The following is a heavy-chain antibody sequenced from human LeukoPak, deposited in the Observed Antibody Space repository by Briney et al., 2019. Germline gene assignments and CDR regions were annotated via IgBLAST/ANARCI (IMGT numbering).Heavy chain of an antibody. V-gene: IGHV3-30*03. J-gene: IGHJ4*02. CDR2: ISYDGSNK. D-gene: IGHD3-22*01. Sequence: GGSLRLSCAASGFTFSSYGMHWVRQAPGKGLEWVAVISYDGSNKYYADSVKGRFTISRDNSKNTLYLQMNSLRAEDTAVYYCARAPATPYDSSGYYDYWGQGTLVTVSS. CDR1: GFTFSSYG. CDR3: ARAPATPYDSSGYYDY.